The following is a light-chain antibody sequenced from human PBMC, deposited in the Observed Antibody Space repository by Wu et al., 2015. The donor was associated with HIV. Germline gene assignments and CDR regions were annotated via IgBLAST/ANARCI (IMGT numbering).Light chain of an antibody. CDR1: QSVSTTS. CDR3: QHYGSSPPYT. J-gene: IGKJ2*01. V-gene: IGKV3-20*01. CDR2: GTS. Sequence: EIVMTQSPATLSVSPGERATLSCKASQSVSTTSLVWYQQKPGQAPRLLIYGTSSRAAGIPERFSGRGSGTDFALTISRLEPEDFAVYYCQHYGSSPPYTFGQGTKLEIK.